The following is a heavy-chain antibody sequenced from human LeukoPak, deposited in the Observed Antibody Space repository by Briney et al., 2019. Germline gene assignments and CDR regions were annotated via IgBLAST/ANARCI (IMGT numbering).Heavy chain of an antibody. CDR1: GFMFRSYW. D-gene: IGHD1-26*01. V-gene: IGHV3-7*01. CDR2: IKQDGSEM. Sequence: GGSLRLSCVASGFMFRSYWMSWVRQAPGKGLEWVANIKQDGSEMNYVDSVKGRFTISRDNAKNSLYLQMNSLRAEDTAVYYCARPSLGVGSLFDFWGQGTLVTVSS. J-gene: IGHJ4*02. CDR3: ARPSLGVGSLFDF.